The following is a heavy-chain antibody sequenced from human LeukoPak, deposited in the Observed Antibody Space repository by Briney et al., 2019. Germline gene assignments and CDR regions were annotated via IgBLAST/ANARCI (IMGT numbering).Heavy chain of an antibody. J-gene: IGHJ4*02. CDR3: AKDSGGFNFHY. CDR1: GFIFSSYG. Sequence: PGGSLRLSCAASGFIFSSYGMHRVRQAPGKGLEWVAFVSFDGNNKYYADSVKGRFTISRDTSKNTLYLQMNTLRAEDTAVYYCAKDSGGFNFHYWGQGTLVTVSS. V-gene: IGHV3-30*18. D-gene: IGHD2-15*01. CDR2: VSFDGNNK.